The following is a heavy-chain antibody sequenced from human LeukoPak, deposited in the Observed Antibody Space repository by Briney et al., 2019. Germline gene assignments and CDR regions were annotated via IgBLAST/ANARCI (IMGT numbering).Heavy chain of an antibody. CDR3: ARKSERYRASPFDY. CDR2: IIPIFGTA. CDR1: GGTFSSYA. J-gene: IGHJ4*02. V-gene: IGHV1-69*01. Sequence: ASVKVSCKASGGTFSSYAISWVRQAPGQGLEWMGGIIPIFGTANYAQKFQGRVTITADESTSTAYMELSSLRSEDTAVYYCARKSERYRASPFDYWAREPWSPSPQ. D-gene: IGHD1-1*01.